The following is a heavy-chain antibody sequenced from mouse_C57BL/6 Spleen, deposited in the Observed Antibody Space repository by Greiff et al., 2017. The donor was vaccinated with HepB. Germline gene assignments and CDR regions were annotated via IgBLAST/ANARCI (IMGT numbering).Heavy chain of an antibody. CDR1: GYTFTSYW. J-gene: IGHJ2*01. CDR2: IDPSDSYT. Sequence: QVQLQQPGAELVMPGASVKLSCKASGYTFTSYWMHWVKQRPGHGLEWIGEIDPSDSYTNYNQKFKGKSTLTVDKSSSTAYMQLSSLTSEDSAVYYCARRRNYGSSLDYWGQGTTLTVSS. V-gene: IGHV1-69*01. CDR3: ARRRNYGSSLDY. D-gene: IGHD1-1*01.